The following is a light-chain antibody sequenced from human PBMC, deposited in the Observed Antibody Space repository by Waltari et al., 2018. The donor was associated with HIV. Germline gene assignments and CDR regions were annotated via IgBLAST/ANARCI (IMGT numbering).Light chain of an antibody. J-gene: IGLJ3*02. CDR2: LNQDGSH. CDR1: TGNITNA. CDR3: QTWGTGILL. Sequence: QLVRTQSPSASASLGASVTLICHLSTGNITNAIPWHPQQPATSPRYLMILNQDGSHTKGDGIPDRFAGSSSGAERYLTISSLQSEDEGDYYCQTWGTGILLFGGGTKLTVL. V-gene: IGLV4-69*01.